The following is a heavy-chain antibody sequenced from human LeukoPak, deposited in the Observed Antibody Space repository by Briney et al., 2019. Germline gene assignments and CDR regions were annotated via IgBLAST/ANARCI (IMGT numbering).Heavy chain of an antibody. J-gene: IGHJ5*01. V-gene: IGHV3-33*06. Sequence: PGRSLRLSCAASGFTFSDYGIHWVRQAPGKGPEWVAVIWYDGTNKYYGDSVKGRFTISRDNSKNTLYLQMNSLRAEDTAVYYCAKDRGSYSTTADSWGQGTLVTVSS. CDR3: AKDRGSYSTTADS. CDR1: GFTFSDYG. CDR2: IWYDGTNK. D-gene: IGHD1-26*01.